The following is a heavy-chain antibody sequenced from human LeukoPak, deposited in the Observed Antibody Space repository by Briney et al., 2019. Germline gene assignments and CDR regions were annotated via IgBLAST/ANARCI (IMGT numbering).Heavy chain of an antibody. CDR3: ARDGGSGSYNY. CDR2: ISPYNGNT. D-gene: IGHD3-10*01. V-gene: IGHV1-18*01. J-gene: IGHJ4*02. CDR1: GGTFSSYA. Sequence: VASVKVSCKASGGTFSSYAISWVRQAPGQGLEWMGWISPYNGNTNYAQKLQGRVTMTTDTSTTTAYMELRSLRSDDTAVYYCARDGGSGSYNYWGQGTLVTVSS.